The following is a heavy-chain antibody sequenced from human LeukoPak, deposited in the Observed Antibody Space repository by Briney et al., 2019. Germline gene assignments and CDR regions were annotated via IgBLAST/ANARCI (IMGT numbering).Heavy chain of an antibody. J-gene: IGHJ4*02. CDR1: GVSVNSYF. CDR3: ARGRGGD. V-gene: IGHV3-53*01. Sequence: GGSLRLSCAVSGVSVNSYFMGWVRQAPGKGLEWVSLISMEGITHHADSVRGRFTISRDNSKNILYLQMNSLRVDGTAFYYCARGRGGDWGRGALVTVSS. D-gene: IGHD2-15*01. CDR2: ISMEGIT.